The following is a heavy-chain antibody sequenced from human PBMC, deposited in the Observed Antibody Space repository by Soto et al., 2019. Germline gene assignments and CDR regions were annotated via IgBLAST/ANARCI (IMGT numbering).Heavy chain of an antibody. CDR3: ARMALWGIVLVPAATHFDY. D-gene: IGHD2-2*01. V-gene: IGHV3-21*01. J-gene: IGHJ4*02. Sequence: GGSLRLSCAASGFTFSSYSMNWVRQAPGKGLEWVSSISSSSSYIYYADSVKGRFTISRENAKNSLYLQMNSQRAEDTAVYYCARMALWGIVLVPAATHFDYWGQGTLVTVSS. CDR2: ISSSSSYI. CDR1: GFTFSSYS.